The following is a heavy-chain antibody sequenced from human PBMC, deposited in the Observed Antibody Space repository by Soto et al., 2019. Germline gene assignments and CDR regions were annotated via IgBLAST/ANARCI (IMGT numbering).Heavy chain of an antibody. Sequence: EVQVVESGGGLVQPGGSLRLSCAASGFKFDDYAMHWVRQAPGXXXEWVSGISWNSGSIGYADSVKGRLTISRDNAKNSLYLQXNXLXXXXXXXXFXXXXXXXXXGLXXFWGQGTLVTVSS. J-gene: IGHJ4*02. CDR2: ISWNSGSI. CDR1: GFKFDDYA. V-gene: IGHV3-9*01. CDR3: XXXXXXXXGLXXF.